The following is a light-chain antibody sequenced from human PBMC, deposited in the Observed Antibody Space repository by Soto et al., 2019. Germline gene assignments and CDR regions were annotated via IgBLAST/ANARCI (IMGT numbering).Light chain of an antibody. CDR2: DAS. CDR1: QSVSSY. CDR3: QHRSNWPS. J-gene: IGKJ5*01. V-gene: IGKV3-11*01. Sequence: IVLTQSPATLSLSPGERATLSCRASQSVSSYLAWYQHKPGQAPRLLIYDASNRATGIPARFSGSGSGTDFTLTISSREPEDVALYYCQHRSNWPSFGQGTRLEIK.